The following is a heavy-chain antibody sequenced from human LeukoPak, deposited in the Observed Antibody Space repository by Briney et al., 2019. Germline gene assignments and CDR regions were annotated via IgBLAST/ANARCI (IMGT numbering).Heavy chain of an antibody. CDR3: ARYYCSGGNCPTYFDY. CDR2: IWRGDSDT. J-gene: IGHJ4*02. V-gene: IGHV5-51*01. D-gene: IGHD2-15*01. Sequence: GESLKISCKGSGYIFTTYWIGWVRQMPGKGLEWMGLIWRGDSDTRYSPSFQGQVTISADKFISTAYLQWSSLKASDTAMYYCARYYCSGGNCPTYFDYWGQGTLVTVSS. CDR1: GYIFTTYW.